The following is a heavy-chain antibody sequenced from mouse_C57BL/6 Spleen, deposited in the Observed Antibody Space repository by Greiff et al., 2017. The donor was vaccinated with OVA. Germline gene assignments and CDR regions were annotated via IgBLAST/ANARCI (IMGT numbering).Heavy chain of an antibody. D-gene: IGHD2-5*01. Sequence: VQLQQSGPGLVKPSPSLSLSCSATGYSITSGYYWNWIRQSPGNKLEWMGFIRYDGSNNYNPSLKNRISITRDTSKNQFFLKLNSVTTEDTATYYCARDNYYSNPYAMDYWGQGTSGTVSS. V-gene: IGHV3-6*01. CDR1: GYSITSGYY. J-gene: IGHJ4*01. CDR3: ARDNYYSNPYAMDY. CDR2: IRYDGSN.